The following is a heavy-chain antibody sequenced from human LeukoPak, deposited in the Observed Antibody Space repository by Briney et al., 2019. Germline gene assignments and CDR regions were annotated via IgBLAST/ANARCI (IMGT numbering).Heavy chain of an antibody. V-gene: IGHV3-7*01. J-gene: IGHJ4*02. CDR1: GLTFSSYW. CDR2: IKQDGSEK. Sequence: GGSLRLSCAASGLTFSSYWMSWVRQAPGKGLEWVANIKQDGSEKYYVDSVKGRFTISRDNAKNSLYLQMNSLRAEDTAVYYCARAPLLNYFDYWGQGTLVTVSS. CDR3: ARAPLLNYFDY. D-gene: IGHD1-26*01.